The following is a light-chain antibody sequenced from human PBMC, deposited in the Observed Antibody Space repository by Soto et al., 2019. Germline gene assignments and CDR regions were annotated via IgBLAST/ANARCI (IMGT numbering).Light chain of an antibody. CDR1: QSVSSSY. CDR2: GAS. Sequence: EIVLTQSPGTLSLSPGERATLSCRASQSVSSSYLAWYQQKPGQAPRLLIYGASSRATGMPDRFSGSGSGTDFTLTISRLEPEDFAVYYCQQYGSSSGYTFGQGIKLEIK. J-gene: IGKJ2*01. V-gene: IGKV3-20*01. CDR3: QQYGSSSGYT.